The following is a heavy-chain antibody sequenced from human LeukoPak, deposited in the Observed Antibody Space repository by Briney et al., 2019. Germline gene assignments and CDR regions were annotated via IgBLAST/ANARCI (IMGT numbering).Heavy chain of an antibody. D-gene: IGHD6-13*01. CDR1: GDSISSGSYY. J-gene: IGHJ4*02. V-gene: IGHV4-39*07. Sequence: ASETLSLTCTVSGDSISSGSYYWSWIRQPPGKGLEWIGEINHSGSTNYNPSLKSRVTISVDTSKNQFSLKLSSVTAADTAVYYCARRGLISVAGKGGDFDYWGQGTLVTVSS. CDR2: INHSGST. CDR3: ARRGLISVAGKGGDFDY.